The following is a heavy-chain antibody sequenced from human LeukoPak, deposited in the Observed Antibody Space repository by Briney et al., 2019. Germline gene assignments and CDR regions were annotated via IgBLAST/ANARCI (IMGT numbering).Heavy chain of an antibody. J-gene: IGHJ3*02. V-gene: IGHV3-53*01. Sequence: PGGSLRLSCAASGFTVSSNYMSWVRQAPGKGLEWVSVIYSGGSTYYADSVKGRFTISRDSSKNTLYLQMNSLRAEDTAVYYCARVERNDDAFDIWGQGTMVTVSS. CDR2: IYSGGST. CDR1: GFTVSSNY. CDR3: ARVERNDDAFDI.